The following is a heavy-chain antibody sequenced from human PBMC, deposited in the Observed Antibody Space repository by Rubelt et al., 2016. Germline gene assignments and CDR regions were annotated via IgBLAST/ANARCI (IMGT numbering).Heavy chain of an antibody. Sequence: VQLLESGGGLVQPGGSLRLSCATSGFTFSNYAMDWVRQAPGKGLEWIGEINHSGSTNYNPSLKSRVTISVDTSKNQFALKLSSVTAADTAVYYCARGELNAGNWFDPGGQGTLVTVSS. CDR2: INHSGST. D-gene: IGHD1-26*01. V-gene: IGHV4-4*02. CDR3: ARGELNAGNWFDP. J-gene: IGHJ5*02. CDR1: GFTFSNYA.